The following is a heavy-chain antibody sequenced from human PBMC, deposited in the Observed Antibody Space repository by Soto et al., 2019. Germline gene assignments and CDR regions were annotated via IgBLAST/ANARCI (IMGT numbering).Heavy chain of an antibody. CDR2: IIPIFGTA. CDR3: ARRKGSGLKNWFDP. CDR1: GGTFSSYA. V-gene: IGHV1-69*06. J-gene: IGHJ5*02. Sequence: ASVKVSCKASGGTFSSYAISWVRQAPGQGLEWMGGIIPIFGTANYAQKFQGRVTITADKSTSTAYMELSSLRSEDTAVHYCARRKGSGLKNWFDPWGQGTLVTVSS. D-gene: IGHD6-19*01.